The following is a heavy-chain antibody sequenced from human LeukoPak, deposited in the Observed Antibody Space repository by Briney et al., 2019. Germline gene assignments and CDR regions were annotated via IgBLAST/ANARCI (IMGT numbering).Heavy chain of an antibody. D-gene: IGHD3-10*01. CDR3: ARVRWFGELNGAFDI. Sequence: GGSLRLSCAASGFTLSTYSLNWVRQAPGEGLEWVSSISSSSLYIYYADSVKGRFTISRDNAKNSLFLQMDSLRAEDTAVYYCARVRWFGELNGAFDIWGQGTMVTVSS. CDR1: GFTLSTYS. J-gene: IGHJ3*02. V-gene: IGHV3-21*01. CDR2: ISSSSLYI.